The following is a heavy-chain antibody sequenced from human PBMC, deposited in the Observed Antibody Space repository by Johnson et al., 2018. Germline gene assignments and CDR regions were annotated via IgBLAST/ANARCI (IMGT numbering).Heavy chain of an antibody. Sequence: VQLVQSGGGLVQXGGSLRLXCAASGFTFSSYDMHWVRQATGKGLEWVSAIGTAGDTYYPGSVNGRFTISRENAKNSLYLQLNSLRAGDTAVYYCARSIFGYYYMDVWGKGTTVTVSS. V-gene: IGHV3-13*01. CDR2: IGTAGDT. CDR3: ARSIFGYYYMDV. D-gene: IGHD3-3*01. CDR1: GFTFSSYD. J-gene: IGHJ6*03.